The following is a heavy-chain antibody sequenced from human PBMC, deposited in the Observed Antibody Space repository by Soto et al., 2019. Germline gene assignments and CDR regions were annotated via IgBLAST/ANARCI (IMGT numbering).Heavy chain of an antibody. V-gene: IGHV1-8*01. CDR3: ARNYYDSSDRDYLDY. CDR2: MNPNSGKT. J-gene: IGHJ4*02. CDR1: GYTFTSYD. D-gene: IGHD3-22*01. Sequence: GASVKVSCKASGYTFTSYDINWVRQATGQGLEWMGWMNPNSGKTGYAQKFQGRVTMTRDTSITTAYMELSRLRSDDTAVYYCARNYYDSSDRDYLDYWGQGTPVTVSS.